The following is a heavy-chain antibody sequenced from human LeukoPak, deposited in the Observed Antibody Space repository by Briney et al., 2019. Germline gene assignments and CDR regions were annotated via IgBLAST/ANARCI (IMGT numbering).Heavy chain of an antibody. J-gene: IGHJ4*02. CDR1: GFTFSEYW. V-gene: IGHV3-74*01. CDR3: ARAEGFPDY. CDR2: INSDGSRI. Sequence: GGSLRLSCAASGFTFSEYWMHWVRQAPGKGLEWVSRINSDGSRITYADSVKGRFTISRDNSKNTLYLQMNSLRAEDTAVYYCARAEGFPDYWGQGTLVTVSS.